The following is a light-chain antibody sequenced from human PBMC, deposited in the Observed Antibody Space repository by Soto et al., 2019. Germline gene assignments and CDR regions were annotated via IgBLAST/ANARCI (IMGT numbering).Light chain of an antibody. CDR1: STDIGAYNY. Sequence: QSVLTQPASMSGSPGQSITISCTGTSTDIGAYNYVSWFQQHPGKGPKLIIYDVTNRPSGVSDRFSGSKSGNSASLTISGLQAEDEADYYCNSFTTSSTHVFGTGTKLTVL. V-gene: IGLV2-14*01. CDR3: NSFTTSSTHV. CDR2: DVT. J-gene: IGLJ1*01.